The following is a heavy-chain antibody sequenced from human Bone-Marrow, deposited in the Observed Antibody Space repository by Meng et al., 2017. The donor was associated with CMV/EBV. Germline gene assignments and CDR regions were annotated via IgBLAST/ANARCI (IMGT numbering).Heavy chain of an antibody. J-gene: IGHJ6*02. Sequence: GGSLRLSNAASGFTFSSYSMNWVRQAPGKGLEWVSSISSSSSYIYYADSVKGRFTITRDNAKNSLYLQMNSLRAEDTAVYYCARGWDIPVVSSAGGAMDVWAQGTTVTVSS. CDR2: ISSSSSYI. V-gene: IGHV3-21*01. D-gene: IGHD2-15*01. CDR3: ARGWDIPVVSSAGGAMDV. CDR1: GFTFSSYS.